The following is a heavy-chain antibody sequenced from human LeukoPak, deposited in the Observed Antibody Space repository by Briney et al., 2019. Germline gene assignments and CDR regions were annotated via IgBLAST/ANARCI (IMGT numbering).Heavy chain of an antibody. CDR2: ISGSGENT. CDR3: AKGSVNYDILTGSYFDY. V-gene: IGHV3-23*01. D-gene: IGHD3-9*01. CDR1: GFTFHTYA. J-gene: IGHJ4*02. Sequence: GGSLRLSCAASGFTFHTYAMHWVRQAPGKGLEWVSSISGSGENTYYADSVKGRFTISRDNSKNTLSLQMNSLRAEDTAVYYCAKGSVNYDILTGSYFDYWGQGTLVTVSS.